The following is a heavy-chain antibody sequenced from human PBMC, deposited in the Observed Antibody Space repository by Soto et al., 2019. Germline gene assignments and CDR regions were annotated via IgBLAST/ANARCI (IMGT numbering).Heavy chain of an antibody. Sequence: QVQLVESGGGVVQPGRSLRLSCAASGFTFSSYGMHWVRQAPGKGLEWVAVIWYDGSNKYYADSVKGRFTISRDNSKNTLYLQMNSLRAEDTAVYYCARGMVGGWSIANYYGSGSFDPWGQGTLVTVSS. V-gene: IGHV3-33*01. J-gene: IGHJ5*02. CDR2: IWYDGSNK. CDR1: GFTFSSYG. CDR3: ARGMVGGWSIANYYGSGSFDP. D-gene: IGHD3-10*01.